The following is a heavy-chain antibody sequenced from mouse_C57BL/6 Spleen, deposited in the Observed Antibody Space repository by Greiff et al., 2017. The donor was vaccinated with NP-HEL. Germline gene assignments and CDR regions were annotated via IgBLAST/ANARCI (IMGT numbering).Heavy chain of an antibody. Sequence: DVKLVESGGGLVKPGGSLKLSCAASGFTFSSYGMSWVRQTPDKRLEWVATISSGGSYTYYPDSVKGRFTISRDNAKNTLYLQMSSLKSEDTAMYYCAREGYDGYSDYWGQGTTLTVSS. V-gene: IGHV5-6*03. CDR3: AREGYDGYSDY. J-gene: IGHJ2*01. D-gene: IGHD2-3*01. CDR2: ISSGGSYT. CDR1: GFTFSSYG.